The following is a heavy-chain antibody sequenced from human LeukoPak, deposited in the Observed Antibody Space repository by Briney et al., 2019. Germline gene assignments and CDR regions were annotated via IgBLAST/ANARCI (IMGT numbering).Heavy chain of an antibody. D-gene: IGHD3-22*01. J-gene: IGHJ3*02. V-gene: IGHV4-59*01. Sequence: PSETLSLTCTVSGGSISSYYWSWIRQPPGKGLEWIGYIYYSGSTNYNPSLKSRVTISVDTSKNQFSLKLSSVTAADTAVYYCARDRVYDSSGYSYDAFDIWGQGTMVTVSS. CDR3: ARDRVYDSSGYSYDAFDI. CDR1: GGSISSYY. CDR2: IYYSGST.